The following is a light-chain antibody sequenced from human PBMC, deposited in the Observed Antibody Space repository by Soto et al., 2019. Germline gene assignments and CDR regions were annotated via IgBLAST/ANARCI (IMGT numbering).Light chain of an antibody. Sequence: EIVLTQSPATLSLSPGERATLSCRASQNIDNKLVWYQQKPGQVPRLXIYDASTRANDIPARFSGSGSGTELTLTISSLQSEDFAVYDCQQYNNWPTITFGQGTRLEIK. CDR1: QNIDNK. J-gene: IGKJ5*01. V-gene: IGKV3-15*01. CDR2: DAS. CDR3: QQYNNWPTIT.